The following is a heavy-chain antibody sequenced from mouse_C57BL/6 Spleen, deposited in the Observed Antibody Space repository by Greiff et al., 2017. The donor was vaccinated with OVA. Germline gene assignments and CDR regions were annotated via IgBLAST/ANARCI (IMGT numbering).Heavy chain of an antibody. CDR1: GYTFTDYY. Sequence: VQLQQSGPELVKPGASVKISCKASGYTFTDYYMNWVKQSHGKSLEWIGDINPNNGGTSYNQKFKGKATLTVDKSSSTAYMELRSLTSEDSAVYYCARGIYYDHAMDYWGQGTSVTVSS. J-gene: IGHJ4*01. V-gene: IGHV1-26*01. D-gene: IGHD2-4*01. CDR2: INPNNGGT. CDR3: ARGIYYDHAMDY.